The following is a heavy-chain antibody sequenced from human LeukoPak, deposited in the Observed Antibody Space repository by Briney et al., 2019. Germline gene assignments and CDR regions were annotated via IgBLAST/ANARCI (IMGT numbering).Heavy chain of an antibody. CDR1: GFTFSSYT. CDR2: IISSGSYI. V-gene: IGHV3-21*04. CDR3: AKEVVAVAVDGYFDY. D-gene: IGHD6-19*01. Sequence: GGSLRLSCAASGFTFSSYTMNWVRQAPGKGLEWVSSIISSGSYIYYADSVKGRFTISRDNAKNSLSLQMNSLRAEDTAVYYCAKEVVAVAVDGYFDYWGQGTLVTVSS. J-gene: IGHJ4*02.